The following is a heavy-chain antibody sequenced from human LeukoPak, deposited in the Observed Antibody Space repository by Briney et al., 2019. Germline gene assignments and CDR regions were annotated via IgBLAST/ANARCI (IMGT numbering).Heavy chain of an antibody. V-gene: IGHV4-39*01. CDR3: ARQGYSSGWAIDY. J-gene: IGHJ4*02. Sequence: PSETLSLTCTVSGGSISSSYYYWGWIRQPPGKGLEWIGSIYYSGSTYYNPSLKSRVTISVDTPKKQFSLKLSSVTAADTAVYYCARQGYSSGWAIDYWGQGTLVTVSS. D-gene: IGHD6-19*01. CDR2: IYYSGST. CDR1: GGSISSSYYY.